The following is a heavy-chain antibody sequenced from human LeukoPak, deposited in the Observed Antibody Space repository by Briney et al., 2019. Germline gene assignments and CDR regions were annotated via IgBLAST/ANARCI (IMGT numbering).Heavy chain of an antibody. D-gene: IGHD3-10*01. CDR3: ARLWTNFDY. J-gene: IGHJ4*02. CDR2: IHSGGNI. V-gene: IGHV3-53*05. CDR1: GLSISDNY. Sequence: PGGSLRLSCAASGLSISDNYMSWVRQAPGKGLEWVSIIHSGGNIYYADSVKGRPTISRDNSKNTLYLQMNSLRAEDTAVYYCARLWTNFDYWGQGTLVTVSS.